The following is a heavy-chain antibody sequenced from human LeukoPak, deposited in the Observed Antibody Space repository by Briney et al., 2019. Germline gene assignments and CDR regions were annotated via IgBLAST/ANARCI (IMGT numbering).Heavy chain of an antibody. D-gene: IGHD1-14*01. CDR1: GFTFSSYA. V-gene: IGHV3-23*01. CDR3: AKVLTGSQDY. J-gene: IGHJ4*02. Sequence: GGSLRLSCAASGFTFSSYAMSWVRQAPGKGLEWVSGISGSGGTTLHADSVKGRFTISRDNSKSTLFLQMNSLRAEDTARYYCAKVLTGSQDYWGQGTLVTVTS. CDR2: ISGSGGTT.